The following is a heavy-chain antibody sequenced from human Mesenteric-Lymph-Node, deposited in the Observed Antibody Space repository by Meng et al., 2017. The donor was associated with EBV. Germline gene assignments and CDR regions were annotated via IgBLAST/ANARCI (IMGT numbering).Heavy chain of an antibody. CDR3: TRAPATASAY. CDR1: GFTLSTYW. V-gene: IGHV3-74*01. D-gene: IGHD6-25*01. CDR2: INGDGSST. Sequence: EGKLWVSGGGLVQPGGSLRLSCVASGFTLSTYWMHWVRQVPGKGLVWVSRINGDGSSTSYADSVKGRFTISRDNAKNTLYLQMNSLRAEDTAVYYCTRAPATASAYWGQGTLVTVSS. J-gene: IGHJ4*02.